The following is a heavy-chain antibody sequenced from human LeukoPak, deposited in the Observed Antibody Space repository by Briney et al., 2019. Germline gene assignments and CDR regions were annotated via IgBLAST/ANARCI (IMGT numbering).Heavy chain of an antibody. D-gene: IGHD3-10*01. J-gene: IGHJ4*02. V-gene: IGHV4-39*01. CDR3: ARQVSYYGSGSYVDY. Sequence: SETLSLTCTVSGGSISSTSSYWVWIRQPPGKGLEWIGSIYYSGRTYYNPSLKSRVAISVDTSKKQFSLKLSSVTAADTAVYYCARQVSYYGSGSYVDYWGQGSLVTVSS. CDR1: GGSISSTSSY. CDR2: IYYSGRT.